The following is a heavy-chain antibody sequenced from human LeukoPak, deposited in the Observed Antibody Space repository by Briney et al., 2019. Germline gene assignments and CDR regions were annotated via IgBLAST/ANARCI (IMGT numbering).Heavy chain of an antibody. CDR1: GGSFSGYS. V-gene: IGHV4-34*01. CDR3: ARQPIYGSGYDY. Sequence: SETLSLTCAVYGGSFSGYSWSWIRQAPGKGLEWIGEINHSGSTNYNPSLKSRVTISVDTSKNQFSLRLSSVTAADTAVYYCARQPIYGSGYDYWGQGTLVTVSS. D-gene: IGHD3-10*01. J-gene: IGHJ4*02. CDR2: INHSGST.